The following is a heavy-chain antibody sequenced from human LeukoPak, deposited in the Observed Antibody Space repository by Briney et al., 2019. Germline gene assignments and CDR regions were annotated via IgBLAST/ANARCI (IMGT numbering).Heavy chain of an antibody. CDR2: ISAYNGNT. CDR1: GYTFTSYG. V-gene: IGHV1-18*01. D-gene: IGHD2-15*01. J-gene: IGHJ6*03. Sequence: ASVKVSCKASGYTFTSYGISWVRQAPGQGLEWMGWISAYNGNTNYAQKLQGRVTMTTDTSTSTAYMELRSLRSDDTAVYYCARWPPCSGGSCYSHYYYYYYMDVWGKGTTVTVSS. CDR3: ARWPPCSGGSCYSHYYYYYYMDV.